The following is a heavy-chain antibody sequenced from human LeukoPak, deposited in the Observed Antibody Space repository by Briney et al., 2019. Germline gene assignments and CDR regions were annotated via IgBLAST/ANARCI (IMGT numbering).Heavy chain of an antibody. CDR1: GFTFSSYW. CDR3: ARVIRYDRSGCVDY. D-gene: IGHD3-22*01. J-gene: IGHJ4*02. Sequence: GGSLRLSCAASGFTFSSYWMHWVRQAPGKGLVWVSRINSDGSSTSYADSVKGRFTISRDNAKNTLYLQMNSLRAEDAAVYYCARVIRYDRSGCVDYWGQGTLVTVSS. V-gene: IGHV3-74*01. CDR2: INSDGSST.